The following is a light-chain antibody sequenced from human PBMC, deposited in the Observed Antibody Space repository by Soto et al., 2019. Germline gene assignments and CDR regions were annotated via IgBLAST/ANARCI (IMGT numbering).Light chain of an antibody. CDR3: QQRTNWLLT. J-gene: IGKJ4*01. V-gene: IGKV3-11*01. CDR1: QSVSSY. CDR2: DAS. Sequence: EIVLTQSPATLSLSPGERATLSCRASQSVSSYLAWYQHTPGQAPRLLIYDASNRATGIPARFSGSGSGTDLTLTISSLEPEDFAVYYCQQRTNWLLTFGGGTKVEIK.